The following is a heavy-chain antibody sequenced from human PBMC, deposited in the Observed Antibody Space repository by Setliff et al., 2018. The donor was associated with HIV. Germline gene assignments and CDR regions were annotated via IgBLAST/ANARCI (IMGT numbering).Heavy chain of an antibody. D-gene: IGHD3-3*01. Sequence: PSETLPLTCTVSGGSISSYYWSWIRQPPGKGLEWIGYIYYSGSTNYNPSLKSRVTISVDTSKNQFSLKLSSVIAADTAVYYCARIFGDQGYYYGMDVWGQGTTVTVSS. J-gene: IGHJ6*02. CDR1: GGSISSYY. V-gene: IGHV4-59*01. CDR2: IYYSGST. CDR3: ARIFGDQGYYYGMDV.